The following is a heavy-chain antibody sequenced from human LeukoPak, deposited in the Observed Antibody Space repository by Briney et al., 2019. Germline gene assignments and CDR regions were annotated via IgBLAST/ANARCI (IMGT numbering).Heavy chain of an antibody. CDR3: ARAFSFDY. CDR2: IKQDGSEK. Sequence: PGGSLRLSCAASGFIFSNYWMSWVRQAPGKGLEWVASIKQDGSEKNYVDSVKGRFTISRDNAKNSLYLQMDSLRPEDTAVYFCARAFSFDYWGQGALVTVSS. J-gene: IGHJ4*02. CDR1: GFIFSNYW. V-gene: IGHV3-7*04.